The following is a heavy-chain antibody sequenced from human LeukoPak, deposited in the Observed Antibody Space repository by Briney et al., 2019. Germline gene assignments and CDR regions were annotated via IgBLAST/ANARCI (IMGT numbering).Heavy chain of an antibody. Sequence: SETLSLTCTVSGGSISSGSYYWSWIRQPAGKGLEWIGRIYTSGSTNYNPSLKSRVTISVDTSKNQFSLKLSSVTAADTAVYYCARYAYDSSGYYSFDYWGQGTLVTVSS. V-gene: IGHV4-61*02. CDR2: IYTSGST. CDR1: GGSISSGSYY. D-gene: IGHD3-22*01. CDR3: ARYAYDSSGYYSFDY. J-gene: IGHJ4*02.